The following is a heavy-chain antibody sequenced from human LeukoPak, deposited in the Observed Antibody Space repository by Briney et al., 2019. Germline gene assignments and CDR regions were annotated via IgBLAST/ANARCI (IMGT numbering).Heavy chain of an antibody. CDR2: IYYSGST. Sequence: SETLSLTCTVSGGSISSSSYYWGWIRQPPGKGLEWIGSIYYSGSTYYNPSLKSRLTISVDTSKNQFSLKLSSVTAADTAVYYCARVHRQGGRSSWYRRNNYYYYMDVWGKGTTVTVSS. CDR3: ARVHRQGGRSSWYRRNNYYYYMDV. J-gene: IGHJ6*03. CDR1: GGSISSSSYY. V-gene: IGHV4-39*07. D-gene: IGHD6-13*01.